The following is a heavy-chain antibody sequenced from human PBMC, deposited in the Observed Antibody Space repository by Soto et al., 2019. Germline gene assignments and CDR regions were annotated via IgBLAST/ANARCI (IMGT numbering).Heavy chain of an antibody. CDR1: GGSVSSGSYY. J-gene: IGHJ4*02. Sequence: PSETLSLTCTVSGGSVSSGSYYWSWIRQPPGKGLEWIGYIYYSGSTNYNPSLKSRVTTSVDTSKNQFSLKLSSVTAADTAVYYCARTGLSHYDSSGYPYWGQGTLVTVSS. V-gene: IGHV4-61*01. CDR3: ARTGLSHYDSSGYPY. D-gene: IGHD3-22*01. CDR2: IYYSGST.